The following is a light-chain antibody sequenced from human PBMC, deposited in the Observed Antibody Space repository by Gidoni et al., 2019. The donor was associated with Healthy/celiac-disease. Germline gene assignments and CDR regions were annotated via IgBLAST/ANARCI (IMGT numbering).Light chain of an antibody. J-gene: IGKJ1*01. V-gene: IGKV1-6*01. Sequence: AIQITPSPSSLSASVGDRVTITCRASQGIRNDLGWYQQKPGKAPKLLIYAASSVQSGVPSRFSGSGSGTDFTLTISSLQPEDFATYYCLQDYNYLWTFGQGTKVEIK. CDR3: LQDYNYLWT. CDR2: AAS. CDR1: QGIRND.